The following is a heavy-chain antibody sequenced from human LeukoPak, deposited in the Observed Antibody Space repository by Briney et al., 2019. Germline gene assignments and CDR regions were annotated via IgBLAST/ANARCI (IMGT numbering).Heavy chain of an antibody. V-gene: IGHV2-70*11. CDR3: ARTSYSSSSVFFDY. CDR2: TDWDDDT. Sequence: ESGPTLVNPTQTLTLTCTFSGFSLSTSGMCVSWIRQPPGKALEWLARTDWDDDTYYSTSLKTRLTISKDTSKNQVVLTMINMDPVDTATYYCARTSYSSSSVFFDYWGQGTLVTVSS. J-gene: IGHJ4*02. D-gene: IGHD6-6*01. CDR1: GFSLSTSGMC.